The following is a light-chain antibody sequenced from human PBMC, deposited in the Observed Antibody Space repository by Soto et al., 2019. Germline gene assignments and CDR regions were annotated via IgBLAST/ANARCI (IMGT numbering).Light chain of an antibody. V-gene: IGKV3-15*01. J-gene: IGKJ1*01. Sequence: EKVMTQSPATLSVSPGERATLSCRASQGIKDYLAWFQQKPGQAPRLLIYGASTRATAIPARFSGSGSGTEFTLSISSLQSEDFAVYYCQQYNTWPRTFGQGTKVDIK. CDR1: QGIKDY. CDR3: QQYNTWPRT. CDR2: GAS.